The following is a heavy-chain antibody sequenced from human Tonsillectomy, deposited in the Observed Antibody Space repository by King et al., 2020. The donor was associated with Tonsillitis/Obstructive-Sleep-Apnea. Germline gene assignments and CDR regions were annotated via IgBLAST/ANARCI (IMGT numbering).Heavy chain of an antibody. V-gene: IGHV3-33*01. CDR1: GFTFSSYG. Sequence: VQLVXSGGGVVQPGXSXRLSCAASGFTFSSYGMHWVRQXXGKGLEWVAVIWYDGSNKYYADSVKGRFTISRDNSKNTLYLQMNSLRAEDTAVYYCASHSIAAAGTPGTFDIWGQGTMVTVSS. CDR3: ASHSIAAAGTPGTFDI. J-gene: IGHJ3*02. D-gene: IGHD6-13*01. CDR2: IWYDGSNK.